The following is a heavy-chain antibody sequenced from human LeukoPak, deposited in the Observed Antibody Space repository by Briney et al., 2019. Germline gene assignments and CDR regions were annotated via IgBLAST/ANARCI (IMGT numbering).Heavy chain of an antibody. CDR3: ARGEYYSDTSSYFDY. D-gene: IGHD3-22*01. Sequence: GGSLRLSCAASGFTFSSYGMNWVRQAPGKGLEWVAVISYDGSNKYYADSVKGQFTISRDNSKNTLFVQMSSLRAEDTAVYYCARGEYYSDTSSYFDYWGQGTLVTVSS. CDR1: GFTFSSYG. J-gene: IGHJ4*02. CDR2: ISYDGSNK. V-gene: IGHV3-30*03.